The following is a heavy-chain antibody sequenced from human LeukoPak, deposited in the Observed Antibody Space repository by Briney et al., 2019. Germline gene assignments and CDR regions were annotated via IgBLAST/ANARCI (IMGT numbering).Heavy chain of an antibody. CDR1: GYSISSGYY. CDR2: IYHSGST. D-gene: IGHD2-2*01. CDR3: ARGYCSSTSCYFGRYWFDP. Sequence: PSETLSLTCTVSGYSISSGYYWGWIRQPPGKGLEWIGSIYHSGSTCYNPSLKSRVTISVDTSKNQFSLKLSSVTAADTAVYYCARGYCSSTSCYFGRYWFDPWGQGTLVTVSS. J-gene: IGHJ5*02. V-gene: IGHV4-38-2*02.